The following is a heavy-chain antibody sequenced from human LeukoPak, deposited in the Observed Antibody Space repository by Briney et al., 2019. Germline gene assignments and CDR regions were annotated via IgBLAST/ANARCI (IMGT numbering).Heavy chain of an antibody. Sequence: GASVKVSCKASGHTFTAYYMHWVRQAPGQGLEWMGWINPTSGGTNYAQKFQGRVTMTRDTSISTAYMDLSRLTTDDTAVYYCGRVAYCGGGCYYYFDYWGQGTLVTVSS. CDR1: GHTFTAYY. J-gene: IGHJ4*02. CDR3: GRVAYCGGGCYYYFDY. D-gene: IGHD2-21*02. CDR2: INPTSGGT. V-gene: IGHV1-2*02.